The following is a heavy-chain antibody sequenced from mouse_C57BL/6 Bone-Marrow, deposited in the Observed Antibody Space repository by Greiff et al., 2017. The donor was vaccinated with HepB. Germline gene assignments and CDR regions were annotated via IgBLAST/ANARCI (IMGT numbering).Heavy chain of an antibody. D-gene: IGHD1-1*01. CDR2: IYPRSGNT. CDR3: AYYGSRYWYFDV. J-gene: IGHJ1*03. CDR1: GYTFTSYG. V-gene: IGHV1-81*01. Sequence: QVQLQQSGAELARPGASVKLSCKASGYTFTSYGISWVKQRTGQGLEWIGEIYPRSGNTYYNEKFKGKATLTADKSSSTAYMELRSLTSEDSAVYFCAYYGSRYWYFDVWGTGTTVTVSS.